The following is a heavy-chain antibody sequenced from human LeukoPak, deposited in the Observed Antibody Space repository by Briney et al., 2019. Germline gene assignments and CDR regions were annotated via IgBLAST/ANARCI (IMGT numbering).Heavy chain of an antibody. J-gene: IGHJ4*02. CDR1: GYPFTSYA. Sequence: ASVKVSCKASGYPFTSYAMNWVRQAPGQGLEWMGWINTNTGNPTYAQGFTGRFVFSLDTSVSTAYLQITSLKAEDTAVYCCARGGNSDWYYFHYWGQGTLVTVSS. CDR2: INTNTGNP. D-gene: IGHD6-19*01. CDR3: ARGGNSDWYYFHY. V-gene: IGHV7-4-1*02.